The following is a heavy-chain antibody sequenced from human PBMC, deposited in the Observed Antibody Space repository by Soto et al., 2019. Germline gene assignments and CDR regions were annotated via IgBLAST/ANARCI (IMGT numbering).Heavy chain of an antibody. D-gene: IGHD6-13*01. V-gene: IGHV3-15*01. CDR1: GFTFSNAW. CDR2: IKSKTDGGTT. CDR3: TTDRRIAAAGGPSTYYYYGMDV. Sequence: GGSLRLSCAASGFTFSNAWMSWVRQAPGKGLEWVGRIKSKTDGGTTDYAAPVKGRFTISRDDSKNTLYLQMNSLKTEDTAVYYCTTDRRIAAAGGPSTYYYYGMDVWGQGTTVTVSS. J-gene: IGHJ6*02.